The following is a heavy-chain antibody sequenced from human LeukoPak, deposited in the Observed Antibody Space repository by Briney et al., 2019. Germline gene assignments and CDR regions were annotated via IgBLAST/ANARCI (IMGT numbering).Heavy chain of an antibody. CDR3: ARDAEVYYYGMDV. J-gene: IGHJ6*02. CDR2: IYTSGST. CDR1: GGSISSGSYY. Sequence: PSQTLSLTCTVSGGSISSGSYYWSWIRQPAGKGLEWIGRIYTSGSTNYNPSLKSRVTISADTSKNQFSLKLSSVTAADTAVYYCARDAEVYYYGMDVWGQGTTVTVSS. V-gene: IGHV4-61*02.